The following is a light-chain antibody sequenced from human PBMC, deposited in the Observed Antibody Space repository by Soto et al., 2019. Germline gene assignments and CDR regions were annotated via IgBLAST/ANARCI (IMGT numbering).Light chain of an antibody. Sequence: QSALTQPRSVSGSPGQSVTISCTGTSSDVGAYKYVSWYQHYPGEAPQVMIYDVTQRPSGVPDRFSGTKSGNTASLTISGLQAEDEADYYCCSYAGSYTGVFGGGTKVTVL. J-gene: IGLJ1*01. CDR2: DVT. CDR3: CSYAGSYTGV. V-gene: IGLV2-11*01. CDR1: SSDVGAYKY.